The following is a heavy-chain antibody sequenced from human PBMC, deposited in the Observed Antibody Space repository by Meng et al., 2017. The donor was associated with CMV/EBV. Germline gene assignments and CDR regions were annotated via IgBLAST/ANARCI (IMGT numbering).Heavy chain of an antibody. CDR2: TYYRSRWYN. D-gene: IGHD5-18*01. V-gene: IGHV6-1*01. CDR1: GDSVSSNSAA. Sequence: SETLSLTCAISGDSVSSNSAAWNWIRQSPSRGLEWLGRTYYRSRWYNDYAASVKSRITINSDTSKNQFSLQLNSVTPEDTAVYYCARDLGFVDTAMVSVYWGQGTLVTVSS. J-gene: IGHJ4*02. CDR3: ARDLGFVDTAMVSVY.